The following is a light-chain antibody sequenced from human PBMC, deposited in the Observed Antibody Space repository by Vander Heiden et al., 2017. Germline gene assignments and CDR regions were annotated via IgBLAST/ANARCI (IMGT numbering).Light chain of an antibody. Sequence: SSELTQYPAVSVALGQTVRITCQGDSLRSYFASWYQQKPGQAPVVVFYGRNNRPSGIPDRFSGSTSGNTASLTITGAQADDEADYYCNSRDSSGNHWVFGGGTKLTVL. CDR2: GRN. J-gene: IGLJ2*01. V-gene: IGLV3-19*01. CDR1: SLRSYF. CDR3: NSRDSSGNHWV.